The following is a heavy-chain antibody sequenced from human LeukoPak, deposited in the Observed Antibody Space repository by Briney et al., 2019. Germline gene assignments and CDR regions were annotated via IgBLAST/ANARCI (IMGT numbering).Heavy chain of an antibody. Sequence: GGSLRLSCAASGFTFDDYAMHWVRQAPGKGLEWVSGISWNSGSIGYADSVKGRFTISRDNAKNSLYLQMNSLRAEDTALYYCAKVMLNYYDSSGYYSDAFDIWGQGTMVTVSS. CDR1: GFTFDDYA. V-gene: IGHV3-9*01. CDR2: ISWNSGSI. D-gene: IGHD3-22*01. J-gene: IGHJ3*02. CDR3: AKVMLNYYDSSGYYSDAFDI.